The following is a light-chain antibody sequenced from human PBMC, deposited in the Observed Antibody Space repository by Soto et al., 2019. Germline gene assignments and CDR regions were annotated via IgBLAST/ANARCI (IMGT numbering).Light chain of an antibody. V-gene: IGKV3-11*01. CDR2: DAS. CDR1: QSIGSY. J-gene: IGKJ4*01. Sequence: EIVLTQSPATLSLALGERATRSGRASQSIGSYLAWYQHKLGQPPRLLIYDASNRATGIPVRFSGSGSGTDFTLTISSLEPEDFAVYYCQQRSNWPLTFGGGTKVDIK. CDR3: QQRSNWPLT.